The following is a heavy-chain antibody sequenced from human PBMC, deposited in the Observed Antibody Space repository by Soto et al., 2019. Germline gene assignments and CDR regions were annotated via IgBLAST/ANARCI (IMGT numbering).Heavy chain of an antibody. Sequence: SETLSLTCSVSGASITTYYWSWIRQPPGKGLEWIGSISYSGSTKYNPSLESRVMISLDTSKNQFYLRLTSVTAADTALYYCARDWDSSGLFDPWGQGALVTVSS. V-gene: IGHV4-59*01. J-gene: IGHJ5*02. CDR1: GASITTYY. CDR3: ARDWDSSGLFDP. D-gene: IGHD3-10*01. CDR2: ISYSGST.